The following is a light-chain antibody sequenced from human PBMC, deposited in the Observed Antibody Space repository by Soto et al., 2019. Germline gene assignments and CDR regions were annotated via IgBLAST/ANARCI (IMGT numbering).Light chain of an antibody. CDR3: QQSYSI. V-gene: IGKV1-39*01. Sequence: DIQMTQSPSSLSASVGDRVTITCRASQSISSYLNWYQQKPGKAPKVLIYAASSLQSGVPSRFSGSGSGTDFTLTISSLQPEDFATYYCQQSYSIFGQGTKLEIK. J-gene: IGKJ2*01. CDR1: QSISSY. CDR2: AAS.